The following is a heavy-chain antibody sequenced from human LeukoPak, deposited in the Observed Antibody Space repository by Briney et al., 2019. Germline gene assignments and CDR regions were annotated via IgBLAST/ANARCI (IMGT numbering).Heavy chain of an antibody. CDR2: IKEDGSDK. D-gene: IGHD4-17*01. V-gene: IGHV3-7*01. CDR1: GFTFSRYW. CDR3: ARVITVYNDYEEVAEYFQH. J-gene: IGHJ1*01. Sequence: PGGSLRLSCAASGFTFSRYWMSWVRQAPGKGLEWVANIKEDGSDKYYVDSVKGRFTISRDNSKNSLYLQTNSLRAEDTAVYYCARVITVYNDYEEVAEYFQHWGQGTLVIVSS.